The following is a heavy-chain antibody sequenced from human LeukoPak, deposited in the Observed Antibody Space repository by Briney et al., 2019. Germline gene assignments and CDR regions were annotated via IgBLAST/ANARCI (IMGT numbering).Heavy chain of an antibody. CDR2: INPNSGGT. CDR1: GYTFTGYY. Sequence: ASVKVSCKASGYTFTGYYMHWVRQAPGQGLEWMGWINPNSGGTNYAQKFQGRVTMTRDTSISTAYMELSRLRSDDTAVYYCARALYSSSSRTGYWGQGTLVTVYS. V-gene: IGHV1-2*02. J-gene: IGHJ4*02. CDR3: ARALYSSSSRTGY. D-gene: IGHD6-6*01.